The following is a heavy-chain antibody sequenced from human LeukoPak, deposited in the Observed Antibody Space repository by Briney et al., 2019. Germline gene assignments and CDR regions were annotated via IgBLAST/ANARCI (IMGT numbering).Heavy chain of an antibody. CDR3: ARVVSGSTYPYYYYYMDV. CDR1: GFTVSSNY. D-gene: IGHD1-26*01. V-gene: IGHV3-66*01. Sequence: GGSLRLSCAASGFTVSSNYMSWVRQAPGKGLEWVSVIYSGGSTYYADSVKGRFTISRDNSKNTLYLQMNSLRAEDTAVYYCARVVSGSTYPYYYYYMDVWGKGTTVTVSS. CDR2: IYSGGST. J-gene: IGHJ6*03.